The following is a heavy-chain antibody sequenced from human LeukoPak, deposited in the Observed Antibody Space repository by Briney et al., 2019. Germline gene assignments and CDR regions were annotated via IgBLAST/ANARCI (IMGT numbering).Heavy chain of an antibody. J-gene: IGHJ5*02. V-gene: IGHV4-39*01. CDR3: ARHIYSGSYSRWFDL. D-gene: IGHD1-26*01. Sequence: SETLSLTCTVSGGSISSSSDYWAWIRQPPGKGLEWIGSIYYSGSTYYNSSLKSRVTVSVDTSKNQFSLKLSSVTAADTAVYYCARHIYSGSYSRWFDLWGQGTLVTVSS. CDR2: IYYSGST. CDR1: GGSISSSSDY.